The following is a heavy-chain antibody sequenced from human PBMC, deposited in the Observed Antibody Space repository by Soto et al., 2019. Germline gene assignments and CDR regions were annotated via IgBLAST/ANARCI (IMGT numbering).Heavy chain of an antibody. J-gene: IGHJ4*02. D-gene: IGHD3-22*01. Sequence: RRLSCAASGFTFGDYAMHWVRQPPGKGLEWVSGISWNSGTVGYADSVQGRFTVSRDNAKNSLYLQMNSLRTEDTALYYCTISSGYAGHWGQGTLVTVSS. CDR2: ISWNSGTV. V-gene: IGHV3-9*01. CDR1: GFTFGDYA. CDR3: TISSGYAGH.